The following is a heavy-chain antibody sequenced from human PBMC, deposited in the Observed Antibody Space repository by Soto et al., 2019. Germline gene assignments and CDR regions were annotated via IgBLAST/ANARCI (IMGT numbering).Heavy chain of an antibody. CDR1: GGSISSGGYY. Sequence: QVQLQESGPGLVKPSQTLSLTCTVSGGSISSGGYYWSWIRQHPGKGLEWIGYIYYSGSTYYNPSLKCRVTRAVDTSKNQVSLKLSSVTAADTAVYYCARSGYSYGPNPLLYWGQGTLVTVSS. V-gene: IGHV4-31*03. D-gene: IGHD5-18*01. CDR2: IYYSGST. J-gene: IGHJ4*02. CDR3: ARSGYSYGPNPLLY.